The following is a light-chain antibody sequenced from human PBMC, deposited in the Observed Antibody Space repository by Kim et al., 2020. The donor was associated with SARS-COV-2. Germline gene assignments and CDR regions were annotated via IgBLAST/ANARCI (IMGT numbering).Light chain of an antibody. V-gene: IGLV2-11*01. J-gene: IGLJ1*01. CDR3: CSYAGSPPYV. CDR2: DVS. Sequence: QSALTQPRSVSGSPGQSVTISCTGTSSDVGGYNYVSWYQQHPGKAPKLMIYDVSERPSGVPDRFSGSKSGNTASLTISGLQAEDEADYYCCSYAGSPPYVFGTRTKVTVL. CDR1: SSDVGGYNY.